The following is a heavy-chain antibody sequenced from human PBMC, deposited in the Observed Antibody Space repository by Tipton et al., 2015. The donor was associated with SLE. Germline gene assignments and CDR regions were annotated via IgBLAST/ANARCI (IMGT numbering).Heavy chain of an antibody. CDR3: ARRVGNWYFDL. V-gene: IGHV4-30-2*01. J-gene: IGHJ2*01. CDR1: GGSISSGGYS. Sequence: TLSLTCTVSGGSISSGGYSWSWIRQPPGKGLEWIGYIYHSGSPYYNPSLKSRVTISVDTSKNQFSLKLSSVTAADTAVYYCARRVGNWYFDLWDRGTLVTVSS. D-gene: IGHD2-2*01. CDR2: IYHSGSP.